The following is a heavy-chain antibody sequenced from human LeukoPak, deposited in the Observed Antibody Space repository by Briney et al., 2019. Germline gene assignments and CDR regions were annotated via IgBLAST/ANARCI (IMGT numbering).Heavy chain of an antibody. Sequence: SETLSLTCTVSGGSISSSSYYWGWIRQPPGKGLECIGSIYYSGSTYYNPSLKSRVTMSVDRTKNQFSLKLSSVTAADTAVYYCASSGSSPDNDYWGQGTLVTVSS. CDR3: ASSGSSPDNDY. CDR1: GGSISSSSYY. CDR2: IYYSGST. J-gene: IGHJ4*02. D-gene: IGHD3-10*01. V-gene: IGHV4-39*01.